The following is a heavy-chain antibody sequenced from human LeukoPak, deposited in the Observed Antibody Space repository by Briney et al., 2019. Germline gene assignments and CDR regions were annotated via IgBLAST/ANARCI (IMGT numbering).Heavy chain of an antibody. CDR2: INHSGGT. CDR3: ARGPYCSSTSCPKGRYYYYYGMDV. D-gene: IGHD2-2*01. Sequence: SETLSLTCAVYGGSFSGYYWSWIRQPPGKGLEWIGEINHSGGTNYNPSLKSRVTISVNTSKNQFSLKLSSVTAADTAVYYCARGPYCSSTSCPKGRYYYYYGMDVWGQGTTVTVSS. CDR1: GGSFSGYY. J-gene: IGHJ6*02. V-gene: IGHV4-34*01.